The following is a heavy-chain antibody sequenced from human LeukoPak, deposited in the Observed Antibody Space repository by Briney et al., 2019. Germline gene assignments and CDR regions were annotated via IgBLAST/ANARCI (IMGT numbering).Heavy chain of an antibody. Sequence: GGSLRLSCAASGFTFSSYWMSWVRQAPGKGLEWVASMKGDGSVKHFLDSVEARFTISRDNAKNSLYLQMNSLRAEDTAVYYCARWDAYCSGGRCYSGDFAFDIWGQGTMVTVSS. J-gene: IGHJ3*02. CDR2: MKGDGSVK. CDR3: ARWDAYCSGGRCYSGDFAFDI. V-gene: IGHV3-7*01. D-gene: IGHD2-15*01. CDR1: GFTFSSYW.